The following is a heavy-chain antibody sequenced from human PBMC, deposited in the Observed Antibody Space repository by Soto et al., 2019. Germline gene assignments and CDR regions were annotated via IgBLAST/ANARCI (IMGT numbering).Heavy chain of an antibody. D-gene: IGHD3-3*01. Sequence: SETLSLICAVSGYSISSGYYWGWIRQPPGKGLEWIGSIYHSGSTYYNPSLKSRVTISVDTSKNQFSLKLSSVTAADTAVYYCARVGVARFGSSTYFDYWGQGTLVTVSS. V-gene: IGHV4-38-2*01. CDR1: GYSISSGYY. CDR2: IYHSGST. CDR3: ARVGVARFGSSTYFDY. J-gene: IGHJ4*02.